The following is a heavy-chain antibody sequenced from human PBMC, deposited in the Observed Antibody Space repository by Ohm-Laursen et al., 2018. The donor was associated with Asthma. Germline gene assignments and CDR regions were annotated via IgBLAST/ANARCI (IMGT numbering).Heavy chain of an antibody. CDR3: AKDQQRLVNGDFDS. CDR2: ISGNSDSS. V-gene: IGHV3-23*01. D-gene: IGHD6-13*01. J-gene: IGHJ4*02. Sequence: SLRLSCAASGFTFSNFAMSWVRQAPGKGLEWVSAISGNSDSSYYADSVKGRFTISRDNSNNTLYLQIKSLRAEDTALYYCAKDQQRLVNGDFDSWGQGTLVTVSS. CDR1: GFTFSNFA.